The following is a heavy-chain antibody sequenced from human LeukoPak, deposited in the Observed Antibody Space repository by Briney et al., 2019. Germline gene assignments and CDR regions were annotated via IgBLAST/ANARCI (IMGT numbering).Heavy chain of an antibody. CDR1: GGSISSGGYY. Sequence: SETPSLTCTVSGGSISSGGYYWSWIRQPPGKGLEWIGYIYYSGSTNYNPSLKSRVTISVDTSKNQFSLKLSSVTAADTAVYYCARDHAAVAGIMDPYAFDIWGQGTMVTVSS. D-gene: IGHD6-19*01. CDR2: IYYSGST. V-gene: IGHV4-61*08. J-gene: IGHJ3*02. CDR3: ARDHAAVAGIMDPYAFDI.